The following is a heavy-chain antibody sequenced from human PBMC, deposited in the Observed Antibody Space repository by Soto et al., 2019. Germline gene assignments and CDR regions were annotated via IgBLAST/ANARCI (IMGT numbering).Heavy chain of an antibody. V-gene: IGHV4-34*01. CDR1: GGSFSGYY. Sequence: PSETLSLTCAVYGGSFSGYYWSWIRQPPGKGLEWIGEINHSRSTNYNPSLKSRVTISVDTSKNQFSLKLSSVTAADTAVYYCARGGSTTETNTYYYYGRDVWGQGTTVTVSS. D-gene: IGHD1-7*01. CDR2: INHSRST. CDR3: ARGGSTTETNTYYYYGRDV. J-gene: IGHJ6*02.